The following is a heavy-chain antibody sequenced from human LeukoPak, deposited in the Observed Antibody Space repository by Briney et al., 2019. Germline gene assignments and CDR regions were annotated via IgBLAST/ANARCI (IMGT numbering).Heavy chain of an antibody. D-gene: IGHD2-2*02. CDR3: ARSSPHCSSTSCYNDAFDI. CDR2: ISYDGSNK. J-gene: IGHJ3*02. CDR1: GFTFSSYA. Sequence: GGSLRLSCAASGFTFSSYAMHWVRQAPGKGLEWVAVISYDGSNKYYADSVKGRFTISRGNAKNSLYLQMNSLRAEDTAVYYCARSSPHCSSTSCYNDAFDIWGQGTMVTVSS. V-gene: IGHV3-30*04.